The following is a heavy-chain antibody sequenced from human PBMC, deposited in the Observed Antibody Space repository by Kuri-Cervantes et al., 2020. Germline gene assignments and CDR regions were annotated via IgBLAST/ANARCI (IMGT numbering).Heavy chain of an antibody. D-gene: IGHD3-22*01. CDR2: IRSKAYGGTT. Sequence: GGSLRLSCTASGFTFGDYAVNWFRQARGKGLEWIGFIRSKAYGGTTEYAASVRGRFTISRDDSKRIAYLRMNSLKTEDTAVYYCTSHLLYDSSGYYTHFNYWGQGTLVTVSS. CDR3: TSHLLYDSSGYYTHFNY. V-gene: IGHV3-49*03. CDR1: GFTFGDYA. J-gene: IGHJ4*02.